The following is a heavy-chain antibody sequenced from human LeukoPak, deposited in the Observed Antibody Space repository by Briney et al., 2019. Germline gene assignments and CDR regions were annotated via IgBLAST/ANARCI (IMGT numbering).Heavy chain of an antibody. D-gene: IGHD3-10*01. Sequence: GGSLRLSCAAYGFTVSDYAMHWVRQAAGKGLEWVAATSYDGSNLHYADSVKGRFTISRDTSRNTLYLQMNSLTVEDTAVYHYARDLTSKGRVWVGSPWEASDIWGQGTMVSVSS. V-gene: IGHV3-30*04. J-gene: IGHJ3*02. CDR1: GFTVSDYA. CDR3: ARDLTSKGRVWVGSPWEASDI. CDR2: TSYDGSNL.